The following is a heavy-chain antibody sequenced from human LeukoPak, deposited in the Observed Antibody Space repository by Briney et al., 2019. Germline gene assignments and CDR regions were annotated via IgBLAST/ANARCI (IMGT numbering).Heavy chain of an antibody. J-gene: IGHJ5*02. D-gene: IGHD5-24*01. CDR1: GYTFTSNY. V-gene: IGHV1-46*01. Sequence: ASVKVSCKAFGYTFTSNYMHWVRQAPGQGPEWMGVISPSGGSTTYAQKFQGRVTLTRDMSTSTDYLELSSLRSEDTAVYYCARDRGGYNSLRFDPWGQGTLVTVSS. CDR2: ISPSGGST. CDR3: ARDRGGYNSLRFDP.